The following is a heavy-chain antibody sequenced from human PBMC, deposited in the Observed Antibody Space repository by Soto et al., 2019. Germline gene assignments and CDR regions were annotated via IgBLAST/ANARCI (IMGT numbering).Heavy chain of an antibody. CDR1: GGSISSYY. CDR3: ARSSSYGSDV. Sequence: SSETLSLTCTVSGGSISSYYWSWIRQPPGKGLEWIGYIYYSGSTNYNPSLQSRVTISVDTSKNQFSLKLSSVTAADTAVYYCARSSSYGSDVWGQGTTVTVSS. D-gene: IGHD5-18*01. J-gene: IGHJ6*02. V-gene: IGHV4-59*01. CDR2: IYYSGST.